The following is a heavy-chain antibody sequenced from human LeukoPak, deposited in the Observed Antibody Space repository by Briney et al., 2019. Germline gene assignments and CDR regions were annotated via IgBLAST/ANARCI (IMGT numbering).Heavy chain of an antibody. D-gene: IGHD3-10*01. CDR3: AGSGSHQRKHYYYYGMDV. CDR1: GGSISSGGYY. CDR2: IYYSGSA. J-gene: IGHJ6*02. Sequence: NPSETLSLTCTVSGGSISSGGYYWSWVRQHPGKGLEWIGYIYYSGSAHYNPSLKSRVTISVDTSKNQFSLKLSSVTAADTAVYYCAGSGSHQRKHYYYYGMDVWGQGTTVTVSS. V-gene: IGHV4-31*03.